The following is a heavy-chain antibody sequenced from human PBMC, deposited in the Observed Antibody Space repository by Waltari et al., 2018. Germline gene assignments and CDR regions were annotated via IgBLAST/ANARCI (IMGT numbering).Heavy chain of an antibody. CDR1: GGSISSGDYY. CDR3: ARFADDSSGYSPMGFDY. Sequence: QVQLQESGPGLVKPSQALSLTCTVSGGSISSGDYYWSWIRQHPGKGLEGIGYIYYSGSNYYNPSLKSRVTISVDTSKNKFSLKLSSVTAADTAVYYCARFADDSSGYSPMGFDYWGQGTLVTVSS. CDR2: IYYSGSN. V-gene: IGHV4-30-4*08. J-gene: IGHJ4*02. D-gene: IGHD3-22*01.